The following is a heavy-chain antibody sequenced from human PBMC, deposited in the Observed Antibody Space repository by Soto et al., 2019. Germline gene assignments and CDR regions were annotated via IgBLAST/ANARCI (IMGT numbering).Heavy chain of an antibody. D-gene: IGHD6-13*01. CDR3: ASVAHSGIAAAGTDIDYYDGMDV. V-gene: IGHV1-18*01. J-gene: IGHJ6*02. Sequence: QVQLVQSGAEVKKPGASVKVSCKASGYTFTSYGISWVRQAPGQGLEWMGWISAYNGNTNYAQKLQGRVTMTTDTSTSTAYMELRSLRSDDTAVYYCASVAHSGIAAAGTDIDYYDGMDVWGQGTTVTVSS. CDR2: ISAYNGNT. CDR1: GYTFTSYG.